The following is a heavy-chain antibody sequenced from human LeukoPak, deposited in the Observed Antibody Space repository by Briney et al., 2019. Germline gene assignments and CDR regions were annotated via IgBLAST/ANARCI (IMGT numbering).Heavy chain of an antibody. D-gene: IGHD3-10*01. V-gene: IGHV4-59*01. CDR1: AVSISSYY. CDR2: IYYSGST. J-gene: IGHJ6*04. Sequence: SETLSLTCTDSAVSISSYYWSWIRQPPGKGLEWIGYIYYSGSTNYNPSLKSRVTISVDTSKNLFSLKLSSVTAAGTAVYYCARVGGSGSYYYAMDVWGEGTTVTVSS. CDR3: ARVGGSGSYYYAMDV.